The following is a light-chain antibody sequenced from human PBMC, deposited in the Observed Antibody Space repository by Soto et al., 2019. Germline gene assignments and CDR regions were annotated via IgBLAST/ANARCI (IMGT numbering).Light chain of an antibody. J-gene: IGKJ1*01. CDR1: QSLVHSDGNTY. CDR3: MQATHTPWA. Sequence: DIVLTQAPLSSPVTLGQPASISCRSSQSLVHSDGNTYLSWLHQRPGQPPRLLIYKISKRFSRVPDRFSRSGAGTDFTLTITRGEAEDGGVYYCMQATHTPWAFGQGTEVEIK. CDR2: KIS. V-gene: IGKV2-24*01.